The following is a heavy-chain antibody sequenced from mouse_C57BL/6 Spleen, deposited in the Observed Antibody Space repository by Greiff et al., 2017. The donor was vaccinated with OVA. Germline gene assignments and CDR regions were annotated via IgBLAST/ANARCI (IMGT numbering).Heavy chain of an antibody. Sequence: LQESGAELVKPGASVTLSCKASGYTFTDYDMHWVKQTPVHGLEWIGAIDPETGGTAYHQKVKGRVIMTADNSSSTAYLELRRLTSEYSAVYYCTRALAAWFAYWGQGTLVTVSA. V-gene: IGHV1-15*01. CDR3: TRALAAWFAY. CDR2: IDPETGGT. D-gene: IGHD3-3*01. J-gene: IGHJ3*01. CDR1: GYTFTDYD.